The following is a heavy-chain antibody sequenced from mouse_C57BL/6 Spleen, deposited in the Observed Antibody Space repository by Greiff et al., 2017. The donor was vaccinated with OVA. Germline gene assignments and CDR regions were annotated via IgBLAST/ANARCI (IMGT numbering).Heavy chain of an antibody. CDR1: GYAFTNYL. J-gene: IGHJ4*01. D-gene: IGHD1-1*01. V-gene: IGHV1-54*01. CDR3: ARLDYYGRGDY. CDR2: INPGSGGT. Sequence: VQLQESGAELVRPGTSVKVSCKASGYAFTNYLIEWVKQRPGQGLEWIGVINPGSGGTNYNEKFKGKATLTADKSSSTAYMQLSSLTSEDSAVYFCARLDYYGRGDYWGQGTSVTVSS.